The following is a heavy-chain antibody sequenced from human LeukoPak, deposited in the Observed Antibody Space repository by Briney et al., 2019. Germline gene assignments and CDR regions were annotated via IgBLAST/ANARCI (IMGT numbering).Heavy chain of an antibody. CDR3: AKGYDFWSANRGWFDP. D-gene: IGHD3-3*01. J-gene: IGHJ5*02. V-gene: IGHV3-30*02. CDR2: IRYDGSNK. CDR1: GFTFSSYG. Sequence: GGSLRLSCAASGFTFSSYGMHWVRQAPGKGLEWVAFIRYDGSNKYYADSVKGRFTISRDNSKNTLYLQMNSLRAEDTAVYYCAKGYDFWSANRGWFDPWGQGTLVTVSS.